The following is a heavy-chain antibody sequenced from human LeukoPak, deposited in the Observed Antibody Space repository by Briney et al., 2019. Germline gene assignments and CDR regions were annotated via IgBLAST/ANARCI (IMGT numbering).Heavy chain of an antibody. CDR1: GFTFSSYG. J-gene: IGHJ6*02. D-gene: IGHD5-18*01. Sequence: GGSLRLSCAASGFTFSSYGMHWVRQAPGKGLEWVAFIRYDGSNKYYADSVKGRFTISRDNSKNTLYLQMNSLRAEDTAVYYCAKDLTRGYSYGYYYYYGMDVWGQGTTVTVSS. CDR2: IRYDGSNK. CDR3: AKDLTRGYSYGYYYYYGMDV. V-gene: IGHV3-30*02.